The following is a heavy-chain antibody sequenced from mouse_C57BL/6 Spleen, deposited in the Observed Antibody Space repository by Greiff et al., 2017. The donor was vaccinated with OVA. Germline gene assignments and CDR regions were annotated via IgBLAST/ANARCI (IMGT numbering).Heavy chain of an antibody. CDR2: IWRGGST. V-gene: IGHV2-5*01. Sequence: QVQLQQSGPGLVQPSQSLSITCTVSGFSLNSYGVHWVRQSPGKGLEWLGVIWRGGSTDYTADVMSRLSITKDNSKNQVFFKMNMLQADDTAIYYCAKEDYGSSYLAYWGQGTLVTVSA. CDR3: AKEDYGSSYLAY. D-gene: IGHD1-1*01. J-gene: IGHJ3*01. CDR1: GFSLNSYG.